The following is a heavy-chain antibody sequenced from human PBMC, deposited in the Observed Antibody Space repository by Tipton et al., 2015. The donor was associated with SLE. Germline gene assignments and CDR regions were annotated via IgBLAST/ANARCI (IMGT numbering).Heavy chain of an antibody. CDR1: GGSISSSSYY. CDR3: ARGKISWAVFVVKNYFDS. V-gene: IGHV4-39*01. Sequence: TLSLTCTVSGGSISSSSYYWGWIRQPPGKGLEWIGSINYSGSTYYNSSLKSRVTISVDTSKNQFSLKLSSVTAADTAVYYCARGKISWAVFVVKNYFDSWGQGTLVTVSS. D-gene: IGHD2-21*01. CDR2: INYSGST. J-gene: IGHJ4*02.